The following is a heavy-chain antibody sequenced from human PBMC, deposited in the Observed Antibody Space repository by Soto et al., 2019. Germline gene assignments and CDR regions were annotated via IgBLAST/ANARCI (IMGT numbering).Heavy chain of an antibody. Sequence: PGGSLRLSCSASGFTFSSYAMHWVRQAPGKGLEYVSAISSNGGSTYYADSVKGRFTISRDNSKNTLYLQMSSLRAEDTAVYYCVKGGELGTPPHYYYYYGMDVWGQGTTVTVSS. D-gene: IGHD3-10*01. CDR1: GFTFSSYA. CDR2: ISSNGGST. V-gene: IGHV3-64D*06. J-gene: IGHJ6*02. CDR3: VKGGELGTPPHYYYYYGMDV.